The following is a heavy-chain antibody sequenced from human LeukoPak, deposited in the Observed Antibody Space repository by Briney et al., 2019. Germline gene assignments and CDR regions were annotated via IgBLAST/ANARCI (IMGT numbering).Heavy chain of an antibody. J-gene: IGHJ5*02. Sequence: KPSETLSLTCAVYGGSFSVYYWSWIRQPPGKGLEWIGEINHSGSTNYNPSLKSRVTISVDTSRNQFSLKLSSVTAADTAVYYCATNPGGYCSATSCYGEAPWGQGTPVTVSS. CDR3: ATNPGGYCSATSCYGEAP. CDR2: INHSGST. V-gene: IGHV4-34*01. CDR1: GGSFSVYY. D-gene: IGHD2-2*01.